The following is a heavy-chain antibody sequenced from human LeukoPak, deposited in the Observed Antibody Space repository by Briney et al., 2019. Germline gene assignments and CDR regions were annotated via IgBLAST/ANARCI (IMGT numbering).Heavy chain of an antibody. CDR3: VGMVVPRWFGP. D-gene: IGHD2-2*01. V-gene: IGHV4-39*01. CDR1: GGSISSSNYY. Sequence: SETLSLTCTVSGGSISSSNYYWACIRQPPGKGLEWIGNIYYSGSTYYNPSLKTRIAISVDTSKNQSSLRLSSVTATDTAVYSCVGMVVPRWFGPRGPRTRVSDAS. CDR2: IYYSGST. J-gene: IGHJ5*02.